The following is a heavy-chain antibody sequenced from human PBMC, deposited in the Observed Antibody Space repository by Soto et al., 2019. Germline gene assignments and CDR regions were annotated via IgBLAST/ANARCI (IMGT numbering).Heavy chain of an antibody. CDR3: ARGEDYGGRVRMGMDV. CDR2: IIPIFGTA. CDR1: GGTFSSYA. J-gene: IGHJ6*02. Sequence: SVKVSCKACGGTFSSYAISWVRQAPGEGLEWMGGIIPIFGTANYAQKFQGRVTITADESTSTAYMELSSLRSEDTAVYYCARGEDYGGRVRMGMDVWGQGTTVTVSS. D-gene: IGHD4-17*01. V-gene: IGHV1-69*13.